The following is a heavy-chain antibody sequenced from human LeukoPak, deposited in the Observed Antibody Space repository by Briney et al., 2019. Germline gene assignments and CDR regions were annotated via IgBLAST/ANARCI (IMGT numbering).Heavy chain of an antibody. D-gene: IGHD2-2*01. CDR2: INPNNGGT. Sequence: EASVKVSCKASGYTFTGYYMHWVRQAPGQGLEWMGWINPNNGGTNYAQKFQGRVTMTRDTSISTAYMELSRLTSDDTAVYYCARGRGTTSSNFDYCGQGTLVTVSS. V-gene: IGHV1-2*02. CDR1: GYTFTGYY. J-gene: IGHJ4*02. CDR3: ARGRGTTSSNFDY.